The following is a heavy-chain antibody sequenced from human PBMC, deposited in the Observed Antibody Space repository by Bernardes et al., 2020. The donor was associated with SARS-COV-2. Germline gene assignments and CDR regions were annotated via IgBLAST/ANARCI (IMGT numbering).Heavy chain of an antibody. D-gene: IGHD6-13*01. CDR2: ISAYNGNT. Sequence: ASVKVSCKASGYTFTSYGISWVRQAPGQGLEWMGWISAYNGNTNYAQKLQGRVTMTTDTSTSTAYMELRSLRSDDTAVYYCARADLAAAKKIYHMDVWGKGTTATVSS. CDR3: ARADLAAAKKIYHMDV. J-gene: IGHJ6*03. V-gene: IGHV1-18*01. CDR1: GYTFTSYG.